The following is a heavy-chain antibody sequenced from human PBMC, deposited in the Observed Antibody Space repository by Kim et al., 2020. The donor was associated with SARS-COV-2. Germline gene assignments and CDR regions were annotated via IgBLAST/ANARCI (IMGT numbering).Heavy chain of an antibody. Sequence: SETLSLTCTVSGGSISSGDYYWSWIRQPPGKGLEWIGYIYYSGSTYYNPSLKSRVTISVDTSKNQFSLKLSSVTAADTAVYYCARDSTIFGVVDYWGQGTLVTVSS. D-gene: IGHD3-3*01. CDR3: ARDSTIFGVVDY. CDR1: GGSISSGDYY. CDR2: IYYSGST. V-gene: IGHV4-30-4*01. J-gene: IGHJ4*02.